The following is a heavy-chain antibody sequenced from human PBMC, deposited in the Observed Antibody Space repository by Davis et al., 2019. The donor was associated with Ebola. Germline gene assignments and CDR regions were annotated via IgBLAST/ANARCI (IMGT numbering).Heavy chain of an antibody. D-gene: IGHD1-26*01. V-gene: IGHV3-23*01. J-gene: IGHJ4*02. CDR3: AKVPGVGATYYFDY. CDR1: GFTFSSYA. CDR2: ISGSGGST. Sequence: GESLKISCAASGFTFSSYAMRWVRQAPGKGLEWVSAISGSGGSTYYADSVKGRFTISRDNSKNTLYLQMNSLRAEDTAVYYCAKVPGVGATYYFDYWGQGTLVTVSS.